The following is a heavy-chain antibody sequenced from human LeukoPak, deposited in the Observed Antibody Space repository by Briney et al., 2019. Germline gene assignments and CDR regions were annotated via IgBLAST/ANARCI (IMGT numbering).Heavy chain of an antibody. CDR1: GFAFSTYE. Sequence: GGSLRLSCAASGFAFSTYEMTWVRQSPGKGLEWVSYISSSGSTIYYADSVKGRFTISRDNARNSLYLQMNSLRAEDTAVYYCARDNYDSSGPYYFDYWGQGTLVTVSS. V-gene: IGHV3-48*03. J-gene: IGHJ4*02. D-gene: IGHD3-22*01. CDR3: ARDNYDSSGPYYFDY. CDR2: ISSSGSTI.